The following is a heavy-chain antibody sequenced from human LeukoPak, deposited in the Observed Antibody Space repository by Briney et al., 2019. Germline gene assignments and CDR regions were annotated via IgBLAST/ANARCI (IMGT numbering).Heavy chain of an antibody. V-gene: IGHV3-53*01. Sequence: GGSLRLSCAASGFIVSSTYMNWVRQAPGKGLEWVSVIYGGGGTYYADSVKGRFTISRDNSKNTLYLQMNSLRAEDTAVYYCAKDLSVYSSSWDYFDYWGQGTLVTVSS. CDR3: AKDLSVYSSSWDYFDY. CDR2: IYGGGGT. CDR1: GFIVSSTY. J-gene: IGHJ4*02. D-gene: IGHD6-13*01.